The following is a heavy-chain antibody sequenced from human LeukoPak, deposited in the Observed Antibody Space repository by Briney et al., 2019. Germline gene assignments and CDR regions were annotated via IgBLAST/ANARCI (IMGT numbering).Heavy chain of an antibody. J-gene: IGHJ6*03. CDR2: IYYSGST. CDR1: GGSISSYY. Sequence: PSETLSLTCTVSGGSISSYYWSWIRQPPGKGLEWIGYIYYSGSTNYNPSLKSRVTISVDTSKNQFSLKLSSVTAADTAVYYCARTAMVRGVIASYYMDVWGKGTTVTVSS. D-gene: IGHD3-10*01. CDR3: ARTAMVRGVIASYYMDV. V-gene: IGHV4-59*01.